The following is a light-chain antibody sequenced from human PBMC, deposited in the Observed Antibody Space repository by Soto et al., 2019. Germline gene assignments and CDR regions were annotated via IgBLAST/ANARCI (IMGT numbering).Light chain of an antibody. J-gene: IGKJ3*01. CDR2: LGS. CDR1: QSLLHSNGYNY. V-gene: IGKV2-28*01. Sequence: EIVMTQSPLSLPVTPGEPASISCRSSQSLLHSNGYNYLDWYLQKPGQSPQLLIYLGSNRASGVPDRFSGSGSGTDFTLKNSRVEADDVGIYYCMIPVQRGVFTFCPGTKVEIK. CDR3: MIPVQRGVFT.